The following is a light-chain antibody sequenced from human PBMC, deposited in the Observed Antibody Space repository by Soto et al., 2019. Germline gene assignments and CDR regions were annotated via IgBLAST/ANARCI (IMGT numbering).Light chain of an antibody. J-gene: IGKJ4*01. Sequence: EIVLTQSPGTLSLSPGERATLSCRASQSVSSSYLVWYQQKPGQAPRLLIYGASSRAAGIPDRFSGSGSGTDFTLTISRLEPEDSAVYYCQRYGGSPPMLTFGGGTKVEIK. CDR1: QSVSSSY. CDR2: GAS. CDR3: QRYGGSPPMLT. V-gene: IGKV3-20*01.